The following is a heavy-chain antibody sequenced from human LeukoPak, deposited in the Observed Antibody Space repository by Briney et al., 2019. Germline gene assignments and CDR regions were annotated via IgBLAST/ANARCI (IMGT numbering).Heavy chain of an antibody. CDR1: GYTFTSYY. Sequence: ASVKVSCKASGYTFTSYYMHWVRQAPGQGLEWMGIINPSGGSTSYAQKFQGRVTMTRDTSTSTVYMELSSLRSEDTAVYYCAKDLLPLAYCGGDCYSRFDYWGQGTLVTVSS. D-gene: IGHD2-21*02. CDR2: INPSGGST. CDR3: AKDLLPLAYCGGDCYSRFDY. V-gene: IGHV1-46*01. J-gene: IGHJ4*02.